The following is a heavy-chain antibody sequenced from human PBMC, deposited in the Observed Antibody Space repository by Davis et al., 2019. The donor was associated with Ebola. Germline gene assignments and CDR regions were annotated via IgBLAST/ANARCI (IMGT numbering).Heavy chain of an antibody. J-gene: IGHJ4*02. CDR3: ARRDDYDGAVDY. CDR2: VYYSGST. CDR1: GGSISSDY. V-gene: IGHV4-59*08. D-gene: IGHD4-23*01. Sequence: SETLSLTCTVSGGSISSDYWSWIRQPPGKGLEWIGYVYYSGSTTYNPSLKSRVTISVDTSKNQFSLKLSSVTAADTAVYYCARRDDYDGAVDYWGQGTLVTVSS.